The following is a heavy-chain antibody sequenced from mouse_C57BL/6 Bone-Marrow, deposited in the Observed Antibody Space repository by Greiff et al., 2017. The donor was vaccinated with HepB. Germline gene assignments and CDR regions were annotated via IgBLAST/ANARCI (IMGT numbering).Heavy chain of an antibody. CDR2: ISSGGDYI. V-gene: IGHV5-9-1*02. J-gene: IGHJ2*01. Sequence: VQLKESGEGLVKPGGSLKLSCAASGFTFSSYAMSWVRQTPEKRLEWVAYISSGGDYIYYADTVKGRFTISRDNARNTLYLQMSSLKSEDTAMYYCTQIYDGYYYSFDYWGQGTTLTVSS. D-gene: IGHD2-3*01. CDR1: GFTFSSYA. CDR3: TQIYDGYYYSFDY.